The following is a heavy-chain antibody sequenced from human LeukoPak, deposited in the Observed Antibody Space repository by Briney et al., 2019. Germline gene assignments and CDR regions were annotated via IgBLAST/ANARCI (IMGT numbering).Heavy chain of an antibody. CDR1: GFTFSSYA. V-gene: IGHV3-23*01. J-gene: IGHJ4*02. D-gene: IGHD3-22*01. Sequence: GGSLRLSCAASGFTFSSYAMSWVRQAPGKGLEWVSAISGSGGSTYYADSVKGRFTISRDNSKNTLYLQMNSLRAEDTAVYCCAKDPPYDSSGYYYVYYFDYWGQGTLVTVSS. CDR3: AKDPPYDSSGYYYVYYFDY. CDR2: ISGSGGST.